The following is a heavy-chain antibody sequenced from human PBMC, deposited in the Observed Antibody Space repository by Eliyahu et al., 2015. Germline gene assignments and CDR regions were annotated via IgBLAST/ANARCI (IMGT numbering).Heavy chain of an antibody. J-gene: IGHJ4*02. CDR3: ARAGVGYSGGGSTDY. CDR1: GXTXSXYY. V-gene: IGHV3-11*01. D-gene: IGHD2-15*01. Sequence: QVQLVESGGGXVKPGGXXRLSCAASGXTXSXYYMSWXRQAPGKGLEWVSYISXSGSTIYYADSVKGRFTISRDNAKNSLYLQMNSLRAEDTAVYYCARAGVGYSGGGSTDYWGQGTLVTVSS. CDR2: ISXSGSTI.